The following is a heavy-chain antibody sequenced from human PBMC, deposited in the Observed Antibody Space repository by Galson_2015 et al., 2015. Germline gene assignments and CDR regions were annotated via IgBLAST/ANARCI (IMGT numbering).Heavy chain of an antibody. D-gene: IGHD5-12*01. J-gene: IGHJ6*02. Sequence: SVKVSCKASGGTFSSYAISWVRQAPGQGLEWMGGIIPIFGTANYAQKFQGRVTITADESTSTAYMELSSLRSEDTAVYYCASHIVATARIVYYYYGMDVWGQGTTVTVSS. CDR2: IIPIFGTA. V-gene: IGHV1-69*13. CDR3: ASHIVATARIVYYYYGMDV. CDR1: GGTFSSYA.